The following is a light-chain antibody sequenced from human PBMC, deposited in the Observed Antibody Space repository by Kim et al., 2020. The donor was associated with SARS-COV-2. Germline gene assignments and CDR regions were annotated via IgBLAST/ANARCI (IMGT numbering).Light chain of an antibody. CDR3: NSRDSSGNLVV. CDR2: GKN. CDR1: SLRSYY. J-gene: IGLJ2*01. Sequence: SSELTQDPAVSVALGQTVRTTCQGDSLRSYYASWYQQKPGQAPVLVTYGKNNRPSGIPDRFSGSSSGNTASLTITGAQAEDEADYYCNSRDSSGNLVVFGGGTQLTVL. V-gene: IGLV3-19*01.